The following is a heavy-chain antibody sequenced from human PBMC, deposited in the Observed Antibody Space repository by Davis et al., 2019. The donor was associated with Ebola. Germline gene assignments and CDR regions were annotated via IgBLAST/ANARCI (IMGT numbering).Heavy chain of an antibody. J-gene: IGHJ3*02. CDR2: IYYSGST. Sequence: PSETLSLTCTVSGGSVSSGSYYWSWIRQPPGKGLEWIGYIYYSGSTNYNPSLKSRVTISVDTSKNQFSLKLSSVTAADTAVYYCARSSDVVVTAIFAFDIWGQGTMVTVSS. CDR1: GGSVSSGSYY. CDR3: ARSSDVVVTAIFAFDI. D-gene: IGHD2-21*02. V-gene: IGHV4-61*01.